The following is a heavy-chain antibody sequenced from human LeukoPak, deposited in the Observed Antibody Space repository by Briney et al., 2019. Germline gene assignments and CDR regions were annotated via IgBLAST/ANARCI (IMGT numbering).Heavy chain of an antibody. D-gene: IGHD2-21*02. Sequence: SETLSLTCAVYGGSFTDYYWSWIRHLPGKGLEWIGEIHHRAGANYNPSLWGRVTISADTSKNQFSLHLASVTAADTATFYCARGPVRDDGLTGISYYFGLDVWGHGTTVTVFS. V-gene: IGHV4-34*01. J-gene: IGHJ6*02. CDR3: ARGPVRDDGLTGISYYFGLDV. CDR1: GGSFTDYY. CDR2: IHHRAGA.